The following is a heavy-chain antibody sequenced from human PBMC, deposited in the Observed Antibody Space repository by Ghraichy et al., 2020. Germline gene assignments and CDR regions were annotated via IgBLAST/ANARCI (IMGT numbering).Heavy chain of an antibody. CDR3: VGGHIGFSYADY. CDR1: GFSFGTYA. D-gene: IGHD2-2*01. CDR2: FSAGGART. Sequence: GGSLRLSCAASGFSFGTYAMSWVRQAPGKGLAWVSAFSAGGARTYYADSVQGRFTISSDNSRNTVFLLMNHLRAEDTAVYYCVGGHIGFSYADYWGQGALVTVSS. J-gene: IGHJ4*02. V-gene: IGHV3-23*01.